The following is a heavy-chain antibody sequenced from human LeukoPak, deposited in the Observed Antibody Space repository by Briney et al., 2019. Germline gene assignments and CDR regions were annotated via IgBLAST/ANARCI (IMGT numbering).Heavy chain of an antibody. J-gene: IGHJ4*02. CDR3: ARRGDASGYYPEEFDY. Sequence: SETLSLTCTVSGGSINSIIYYWGWSRQPPGKGLEWIGTAYYSGTTCYNPSLKSRVTIFVDTSKNQFSLHLNSVSAADTAFYYCARRGDASGYYPEEFDYWGQGTLVTVSS. V-gene: IGHV4-39*01. D-gene: IGHD3-9*01. CDR1: GGSINSIIYY. CDR2: AYYSGTT.